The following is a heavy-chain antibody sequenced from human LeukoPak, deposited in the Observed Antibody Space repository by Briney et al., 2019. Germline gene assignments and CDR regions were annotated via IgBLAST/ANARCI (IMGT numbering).Heavy chain of an antibody. Sequence: PGGSLRLSCAASGFTFSSYSMNWVRQAPGKGLEWVSSISSSSSYIYYADSVKGRFTISRDNAKNSLYLQMNSLRAEDTAVYYCARDRGRGGSPPYYWGQGTLVTVSS. V-gene: IGHV3-21*01. D-gene: IGHD3-10*01. CDR2: ISSSSSYI. J-gene: IGHJ4*02. CDR1: GFTFSSYS. CDR3: ARDRGRGGSPPYY.